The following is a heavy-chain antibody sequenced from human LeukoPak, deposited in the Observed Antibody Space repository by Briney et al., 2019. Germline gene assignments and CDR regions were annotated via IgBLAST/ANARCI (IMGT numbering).Heavy chain of an antibody. J-gene: IGHJ3*02. Sequence: GGSLRLSCAASGFTFSSYAMSWVRQAPGKGLEWVSAISGSGACTYYADSVKGRFAISRDNSKNTLYLQMNSLRAEDTAVYYCAREVGATPYDAFDIWGQGTMVTVSS. V-gene: IGHV3-23*01. CDR1: GFTFSSYA. CDR3: AREVGATPYDAFDI. D-gene: IGHD1-26*01. CDR2: ISGSGACT.